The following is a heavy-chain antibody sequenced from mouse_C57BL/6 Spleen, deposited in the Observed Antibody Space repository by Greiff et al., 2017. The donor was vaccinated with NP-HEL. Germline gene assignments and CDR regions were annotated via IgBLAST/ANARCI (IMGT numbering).Heavy chain of an antibody. J-gene: IGHJ1*03. V-gene: IGHV1-4*01. CDR3: ARREYWYFDV. Sequence: VKLMESGAELARPGASVKMSCKASGYTFTSYTMHWVKQRPGQGLEWIGYINPSSGYTKYNQKFKDKATLTADKSSSTAYMQLSSLTSEDSAVYYCARREYWYFDVWGTGTTVTVSS. CDR1: GYTFTSYT. CDR2: INPSSGYT.